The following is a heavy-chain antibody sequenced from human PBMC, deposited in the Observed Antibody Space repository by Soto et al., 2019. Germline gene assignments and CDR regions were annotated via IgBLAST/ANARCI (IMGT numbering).Heavy chain of an antibody. D-gene: IGHD3-9*01. CDR1: GFSLSTSGVG. CDR2: IYWNDDK. V-gene: IGHV2-5*01. J-gene: IGHJ4*02. CDR3: ARHFDRLLFYYYSY. Sequence: SGATLVNPAQTLPLTCTFSGFSLSTSGVGVGWIRQPPGKALEWLALIYWNDDKRYSPSLKSRLTITKDTSKNQVVLTMTNMDPVDTATYYCARHFDRLLFYYYSYRGQGTLDTGSS.